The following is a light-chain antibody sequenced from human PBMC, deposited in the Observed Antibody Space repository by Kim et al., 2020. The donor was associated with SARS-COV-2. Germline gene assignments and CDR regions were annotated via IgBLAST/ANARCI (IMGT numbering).Light chain of an antibody. CDR3: NSRDSSGNHSWV. V-gene: IGLV3-19*01. CDR1: SLRSYY. Sequence: LGQTVRITCQGDSLRSYYASWYQQKPGQAPVLVIYGKNNRPSGIPDRFSGSSSGNTASLTTTGAQAEDEADYYCNSRDSSGNHSWVFGGGTQLTVL. CDR2: GKN. J-gene: IGLJ3*02.